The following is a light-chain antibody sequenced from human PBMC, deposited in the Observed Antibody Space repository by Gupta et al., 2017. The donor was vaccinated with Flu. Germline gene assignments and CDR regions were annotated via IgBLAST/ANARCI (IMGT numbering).Light chain of an antibody. CDR1: QSVSGSY. V-gene: IGKV3-20*01. Sequence: GTLSLSPGERATLSCRASQSVSGSYLAWFQQKPGQAPRLLISGASSRATGIPDRFSGSGSGTDFTLTISRLEPEDFAVYYCQQDGSSPRTFGQGTKVEI. CDR3: QQDGSSPRT. CDR2: GAS. J-gene: IGKJ1*01.